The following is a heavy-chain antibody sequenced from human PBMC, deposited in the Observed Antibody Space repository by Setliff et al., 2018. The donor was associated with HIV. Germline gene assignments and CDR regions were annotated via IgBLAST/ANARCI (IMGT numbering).Heavy chain of an antibody. Sequence: TLSLTCAVSGYSISSGFYWGWIRQPPGKGLEWIGSIYHSGSTYYNPSLRSRVTISVDTSKNQFSLKLSSVTAADTAVYYCARDAPTVYANGWFDPWGQGTLVTAPQ. V-gene: IGHV4-38-2*02. CDR3: ARDAPTVYANGWFDP. D-gene: IGHD2-8*01. CDR2: IYHSGST. CDR1: GYSISSGFY. J-gene: IGHJ5*02.